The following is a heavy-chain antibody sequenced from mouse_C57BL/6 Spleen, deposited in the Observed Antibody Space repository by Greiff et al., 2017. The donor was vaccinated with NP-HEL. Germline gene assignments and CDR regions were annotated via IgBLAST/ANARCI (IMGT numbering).Heavy chain of an antibody. J-gene: IGHJ4*01. D-gene: IGHD2-4*01. CDR1: GYTFTSYW. V-gene: IGHV1-50*01. CDR3: ARGKVIYYDYEDYAMDY. Sequence: QVQLQQPGAELVKPGASVKLSCKASGYTFTSYWMQWVKQRPGQGLEWIGEIDPSDSYTNYNQKFKGKATLTVDTSSSTAYMQLSSLTSEDSAVYYCARGKVIYYDYEDYAMDYWGQGTSVTVSS. CDR2: IDPSDSYT.